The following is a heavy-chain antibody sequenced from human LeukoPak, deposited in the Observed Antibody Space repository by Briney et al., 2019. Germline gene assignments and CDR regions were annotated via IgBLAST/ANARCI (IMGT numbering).Heavy chain of an antibody. CDR1: GYTFTSYY. Sequence: GASVKVSCKASGYTFTSYYMHWVRQAPGQGLEWMGIINPSGGSTSYAQKFQGRVTMTRDMSTSTVYMELSSLRSEDTAVYYCARLGEITIFGVVEGTDFDYWGQGTLVTVSS. CDR2: INPSGGST. CDR3: ARLGEITIFGVVEGTDFDY. V-gene: IGHV1-46*01. J-gene: IGHJ4*02. D-gene: IGHD3-3*01.